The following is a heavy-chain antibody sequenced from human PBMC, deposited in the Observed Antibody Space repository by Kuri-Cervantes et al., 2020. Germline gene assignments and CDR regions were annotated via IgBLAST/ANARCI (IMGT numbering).Heavy chain of an antibody. CDR3: ARDAGPYYRWVGAFDI. D-gene: IGHD3-22*01. J-gene: IGHJ3*02. CDR1: GFTFSSYG. CDR2: ISYDGSNK. Sequence: GESLKISCAASGFTFSSYGMHWVRQAPGKGLEWVAVISYDGSNKYYADSVKGRFTISRDNSKNTLYLQMNSLRAEDTAVYYCARDAGPYYRWVGAFDIWGQGTMVTVSS. V-gene: IGHV3-30*19.